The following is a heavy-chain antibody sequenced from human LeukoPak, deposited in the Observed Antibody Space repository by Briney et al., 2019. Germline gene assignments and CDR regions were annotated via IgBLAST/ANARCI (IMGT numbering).Heavy chain of an antibody. CDR1: GGTFSSYA. CDR3: ARFSYSSSSGDY. J-gene: IGHJ4*02. CDR2: IIPIFGTA. D-gene: IGHD6-6*01. Sequence: ASVKVSCKASGGTFSSYAISWVRQAPGQGLEWMGGIIPIFGTANYAQRFQGRATITTDESTSTAYMELSSLRSEDTAVYYCARFSYSSSSGDYWGQGTLVTVSS. V-gene: IGHV1-69*05.